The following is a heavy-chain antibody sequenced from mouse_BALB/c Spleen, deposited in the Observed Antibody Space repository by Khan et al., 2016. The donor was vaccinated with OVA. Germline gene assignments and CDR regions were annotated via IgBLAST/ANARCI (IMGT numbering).Heavy chain of an antibody. Sequence: VQLQESGPELVKPGASVKISCKASGYTFTDYYINWVKQKPGQGLEWIGWIYPGSANTKYNEKFKGKATLTVDTSSSTAYMQLSSLTSEDTAVYCCEGSTGVTTGDALDYWGQGTSVTVSS. CDR2: IYPGSANT. CDR1: GYTFTDYY. D-gene: IGHD2-1*01. CDR3: EGSTGVTTGDALDY. J-gene: IGHJ4*01. V-gene: IGHV1-84*02.